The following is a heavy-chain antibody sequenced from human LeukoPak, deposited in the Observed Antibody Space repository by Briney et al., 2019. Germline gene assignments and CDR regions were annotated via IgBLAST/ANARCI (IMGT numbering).Heavy chain of an antibody. CDR2: IKSKTDGGTT. J-gene: IGHJ3*02. D-gene: IGHD3-22*01. CDR1: GFTFSNAW. CDR3: SRVYHTSGSTQDAFDI. V-gene: IGHV3-15*01. Sequence: PGGSLRLSCAASGFTFSNAWMSWVRQAPGKGLEWVGRIKSKTDGGTTDYAAPVKGRFTISRDDSKNTLYLQMNSLKTEDTAVYYCSRVYHTSGSTQDAFDIWGQGTMVTVSS.